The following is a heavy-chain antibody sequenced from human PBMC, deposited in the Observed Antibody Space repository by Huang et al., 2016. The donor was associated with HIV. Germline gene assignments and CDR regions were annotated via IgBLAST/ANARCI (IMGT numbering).Heavy chain of an antibody. CDR1: GYTFTNYD. J-gene: IGHJ4*02. V-gene: IGHV1-8*02. CDR2: MTPNTGNT. Sequence: QVHLVQSGAEVKKPGASVKVSCKASGYTFTNYDINWGRQASGRGIEWMGWMTPNTGNTGFAQSVQGRVTMTRKTSITTAYMERTSLTSEDTAVYYCARSAYGDLDYWGLGTLVIVSS. CDR3: ARSAYGDLDY. D-gene: IGHD4-17*01.